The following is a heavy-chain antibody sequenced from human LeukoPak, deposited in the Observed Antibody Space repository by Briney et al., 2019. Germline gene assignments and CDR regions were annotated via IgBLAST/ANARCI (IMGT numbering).Heavy chain of an antibody. D-gene: IGHD1-26*01. V-gene: IGHV1-2*02. CDR3: ARPAVNIVGARGVNAFDI. CDR2: INPNSGGT. Sequence: ASVKVSCKASGYTFTGYYMHWVRQAPGQGLEWMGWINPNSGGTNYAQKFQGRVTMTRDTSISTAYMELSRLRSDDTAVYYCARPAVNIVGARGVNAFDIWGQGTMVTVSS. CDR1: GYTFTGYY. J-gene: IGHJ3*02.